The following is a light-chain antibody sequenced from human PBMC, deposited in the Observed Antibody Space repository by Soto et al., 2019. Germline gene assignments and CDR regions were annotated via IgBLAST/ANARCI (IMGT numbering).Light chain of an antibody. Sequence: QSALTQPASVSGSPGQSITISCTGTSSDVGSYNLVSWYQQHPGKAPKLMIYEGSKRPSGVSNRFSGSKSGNTASLTISGLQAEDEADYYCCSYAGSSTFEVFGTGTKLTGL. CDR1: SSDVGSYNL. CDR2: EGS. V-gene: IGLV2-23*03. CDR3: CSYAGSSTFEV. J-gene: IGLJ1*01.